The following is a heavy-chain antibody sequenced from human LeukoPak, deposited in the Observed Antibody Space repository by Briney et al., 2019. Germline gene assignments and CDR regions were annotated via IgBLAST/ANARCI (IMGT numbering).Heavy chain of an antibody. V-gene: IGHV3-21*04. CDR3: AGSLRRSSTSCFLDY. D-gene: IGHD2-2*01. J-gene: IGHJ4*02. CDR1: GFTFSSYS. CDR2: ISSSSSYI. Sequence: GGSLRLSCAASGFTFSSYSMNWVRQAPGKGLEWVSSISSSSSYIYYADSVKGRFTISRDNAKNSLYLQMNSLRAEDTAVYYCAGSLRRSSTSCFLDYWGQGTLVTVSS.